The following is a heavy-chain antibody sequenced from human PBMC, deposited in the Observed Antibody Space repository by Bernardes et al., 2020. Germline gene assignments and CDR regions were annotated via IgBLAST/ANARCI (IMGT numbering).Heavy chain of an antibody. V-gene: IGHV4-59*01. D-gene: IGHD1-1*01. CDR2: IYYSGNT. J-gene: IGHJ4*02. CDR1: GGSISSYY. CDR3: ARVGNANFDY. Sequence: SETLSLTCTVSGGSISSYYWSWIRQPPGEGPEWIGYIYYSGNTNYNPSLKSRVTISIDTSKNQFSLMLSSVTAADTAVYYCARVGNANFDYWGQGTLVTVSS.